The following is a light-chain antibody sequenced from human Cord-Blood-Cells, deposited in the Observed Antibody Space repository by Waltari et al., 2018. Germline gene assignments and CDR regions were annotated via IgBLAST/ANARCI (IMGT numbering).Light chain of an antibody. J-gene: IGKJ2*01. CDR3: QQYYSTPQT. CDR1: QSVLYSSNNKNY. V-gene: IGKV4-1*01. CDR2: WAS. Sequence: DIVMTQSPASLAGPRGGRATITCKSSQSVLYSSNNKNYLAWYQQKPGQPPKLLIYWASTRESGVPDRFSGSGSGTDFTLTISSLQAEDVAVYYCQQYYSTPQTFGQGTKLEIK.